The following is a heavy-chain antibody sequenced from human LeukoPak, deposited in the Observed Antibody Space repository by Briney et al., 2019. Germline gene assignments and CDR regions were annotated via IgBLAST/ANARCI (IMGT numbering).Heavy chain of an antibody. V-gene: IGHV3-11*01. CDR3: ARDLSQNYDFWNPAWVAFDI. Sequence: GGSLRLSCAASGFTFSDYYRSWLRQAPGKGLEWVSYISSRGSTIYSADSVKGRFTISRDNAKNSLYLQMNSLSAEDTAVYYCARDLSQNYDFWNPAWVAFDIWGQGTVVTVSS. J-gene: IGHJ3*02. CDR1: GFTFSDYY. D-gene: IGHD3-3*01. CDR2: ISSRGSTI.